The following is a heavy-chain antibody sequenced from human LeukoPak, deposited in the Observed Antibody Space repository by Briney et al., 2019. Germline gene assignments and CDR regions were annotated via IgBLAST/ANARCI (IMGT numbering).Heavy chain of an antibody. CDR1: GFTFSSYS. CDR2: ISSSSSYI. CDR3: ATQDGYSSGWYGSYYYGMDV. Sequence: GGSLRLSCAASGFTFSSYSMNWVRQAPGQGLEWVSSISSSSSYIYYADSVKGRFTISRDNAKNSLYLQLNSLRAEDTAVYYCATQDGYSSGWYGSYYYGMDVWGQGTTVTVSS. D-gene: IGHD6-19*01. V-gene: IGHV3-21*01. J-gene: IGHJ6*02.